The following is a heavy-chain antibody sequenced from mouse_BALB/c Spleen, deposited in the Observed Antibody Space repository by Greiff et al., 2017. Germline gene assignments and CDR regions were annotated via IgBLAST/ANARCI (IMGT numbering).Heavy chain of an antibody. CDR1: GFTFSNYW. J-gene: IGHJ2*01. D-gene: IGHD2-4*01. Sequence: EVQGVESGGGLVQPGGSMKLSCVASGFTFSNYWMNWVRQSPEKGLEWVAEIRLKSNNYATHYAESVKGRFTISRDDSKSSVYLQMNNLRAEDTGIYYCTRSYYDYERDFDYWGQGTTLTVSS. CDR3: TRSYYDYERDFDY. V-gene: IGHV6-6*02. CDR2: IRLKSNNYAT.